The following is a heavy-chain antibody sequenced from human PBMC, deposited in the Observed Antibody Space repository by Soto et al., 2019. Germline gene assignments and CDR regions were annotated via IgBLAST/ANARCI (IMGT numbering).Heavy chain of an antibody. Sequence: GESLKISCKGSGYSFTSYWIGWVRQMPGKGLELMGIIYPGDSDTRYSPSFQGQVTISADKSISTAYLQRSSLKASDTAMYYCARAKPSGEYEDAFDIWGQGTMVTVSS. CDR1: GYSFTSYW. J-gene: IGHJ3*02. CDR3: ARAKPSGEYEDAFDI. CDR2: IYPGDSDT. V-gene: IGHV5-51*01. D-gene: IGHD4-17*01.